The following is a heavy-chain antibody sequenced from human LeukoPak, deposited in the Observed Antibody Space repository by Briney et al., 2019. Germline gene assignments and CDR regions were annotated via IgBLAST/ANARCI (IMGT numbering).Heavy chain of an antibody. Sequence: ASVKVSCKASGYTFASYDTNWVRQATGQGLEWMGWMNPNSGNTGYAQKFQGRVTITMNTSISTAYMELSSLTSEDTAVYYCARGPYTHYDSSGDYYNWFDPWGQGTLVTVSS. J-gene: IGHJ5*02. V-gene: IGHV1-8*03. CDR2: MNPNSGNT. D-gene: IGHD3-22*01. CDR3: ARGPYTHYDSSGDYYNWFDP. CDR1: GYTFASYD.